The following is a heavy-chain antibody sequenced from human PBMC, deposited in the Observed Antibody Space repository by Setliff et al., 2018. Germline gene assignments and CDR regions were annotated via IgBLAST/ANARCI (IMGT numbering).Heavy chain of an antibody. CDR2: IKEDGSEK. D-gene: IGHD3-10*01. Sequence: PGGSLRLSCVASGFTFSRYWMTWVRQAPGKGLEWVANIKEDGSEKYYVDSVKGRFTISRDNTKNTLYLQMNSLRVEDTAVYYCTRGGVTVREIPHDYWGQGTLVTVSS. J-gene: IGHJ4*02. V-gene: IGHV3-7*01. CDR3: TRGGVTVREIPHDY. CDR1: GFTFSRYW.